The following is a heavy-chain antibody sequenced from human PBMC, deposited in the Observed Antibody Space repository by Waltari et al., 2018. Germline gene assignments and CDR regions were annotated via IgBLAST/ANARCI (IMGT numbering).Heavy chain of an antibody. CDR2: RSYDGSNR. V-gene: IGHV3-30-3*01. CDR3: ARDHDILTGYLDV. CDR1: GFTFSSYA. Sequence: QVQLVESGGGVVQPGRSLRLSCAASGFTFSSYAMHWVRQAPGKGLAWVAVRSYDGSNRYYADSVKGRFTISRDNSKNTLYLQMNSLRAEDTAVYYCARDHDILTGYLDVWGKGTTVTISS. D-gene: IGHD3-9*01. J-gene: IGHJ6*04.